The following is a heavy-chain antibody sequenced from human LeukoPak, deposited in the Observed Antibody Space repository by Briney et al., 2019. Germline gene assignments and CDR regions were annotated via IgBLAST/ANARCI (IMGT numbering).Heavy chain of an antibody. CDR3: ARHDSDLPLIYSFFVH. CDR2: MHPTGDST. CDR1: GDTFTKYY. D-gene: IGHD5-18*01. J-gene: IGHJ5*02. V-gene: IGHV1-46*01. Sequence: GASVKVSCKASGDTFTKYYMNWVRQAPGQGREWRGIMHPTGDSTNYAQKFQGRVTLTRDTSTGTFYMELSSLTSEDTAVYYCARHDSDLPLIYSFFVHWGQGTLVTVSS.